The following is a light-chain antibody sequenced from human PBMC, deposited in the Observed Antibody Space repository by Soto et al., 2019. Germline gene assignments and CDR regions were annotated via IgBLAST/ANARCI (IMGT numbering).Light chain of an antibody. Sequence: DIQMTQSPSTLSGSVGDRVTITCRASQTISSWLAWYQQKPGKAPKLLIYKASTLKSGVPSRFSGSGSRTEFTLTISSLQPDDFATYYCQHYNSYSEAFGQGTKVELQ. CDR3: QHYNSYSEA. J-gene: IGKJ1*01. CDR2: KAS. V-gene: IGKV1-5*03. CDR1: QTISSW.